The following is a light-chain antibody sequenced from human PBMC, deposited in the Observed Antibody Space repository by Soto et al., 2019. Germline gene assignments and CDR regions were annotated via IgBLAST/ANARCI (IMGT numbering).Light chain of an antibody. Sequence: EIVMTQSPGTLSVSPGERATLSCRASQSVSNKLAWYQHKPGQAPRLLIFDASTRATGIPARISGSGSGTEFPLTISSLQSEDVAVYYCQQYSKWPPATFGGGTKVEIK. CDR1: QSVSNK. CDR2: DAS. J-gene: IGKJ4*01. CDR3: QQYSKWPPAT. V-gene: IGKV3-15*01.